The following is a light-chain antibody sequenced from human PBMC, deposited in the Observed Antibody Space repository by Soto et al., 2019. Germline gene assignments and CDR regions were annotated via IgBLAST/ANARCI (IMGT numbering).Light chain of an antibody. V-gene: IGKV3-15*01. J-gene: IGKJ1*01. CDR3: QQSYSTPWT. CDR2: GAS. Sequence: EIILTQSPASLSVSPGERATLSCRASQSVNNNLAWYQQKPGQAPRLLIYGASTRATGIPGRFRGSGSGTEFTLTISSLQPEDFATYYCQQSYSTPWTFGQGTKVEIK. CDR1: QSVNNN.